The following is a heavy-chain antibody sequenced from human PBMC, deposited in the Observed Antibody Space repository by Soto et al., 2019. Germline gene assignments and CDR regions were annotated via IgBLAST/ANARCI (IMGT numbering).Heavy chain of an antibody. Sequence: EVQLVESGGGLVQPGGSLRLSCAAAGFTFSSCWMSWVRQAPGKGLEWVANIKQDGTEKYYVDSVKGRFTISRDNAKNSLYRQMNSLRAEDTAVYYCEREEVATIGASHGDYWGQGTLVTVSS. CDR2: IKQDGTEK. CDR1: GFTFSSCW. J-gene: IGHJ4*02. D-gene: IGHD5-12*01. V-gene: IGHV3-7*03. CDR3: EREEVATIGASHGDY.